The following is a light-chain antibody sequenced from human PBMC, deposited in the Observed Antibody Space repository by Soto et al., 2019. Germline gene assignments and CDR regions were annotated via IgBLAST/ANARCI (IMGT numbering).Light chain of an antibody. V-gene: IGKV3-15*01. J-gene: IGKJ1*01. CDR1: QIIGSD. CDR3: QQYRNWPRT. Sequence: IVMTHSPALLSVKKSERATLSCRASQIIGSDLAWYQQKPGQAPRLLIFGASIRATGIPPRFTGSGSGTEFTLTISSLQSEDFAVYYCQQYRNWPRTFGQGAKV. CDR2: GAS.